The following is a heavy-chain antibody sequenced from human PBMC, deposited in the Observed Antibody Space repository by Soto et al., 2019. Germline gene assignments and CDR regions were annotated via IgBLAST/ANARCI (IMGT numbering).Heavy chain of an antibody. CDR1: GFTFSDYY. D-gene: IGHD3-10*01. CDR3: ARDPPLWFGESRRWSAP. V-gene: IGHV3-11*05. CDR2: ISSSSSYT. Sequence: TGGSLSLSCAASGFTFSDYYMSWIRQAPGKGLEWVSYISSSSSYTNYADSVKGRFTISRDNAKNSLYLQMNSLRAEDTAVYYCARDPPLWFGESRRWSAPWGQGTRVTFS. J-gene: IGHJ5*02.